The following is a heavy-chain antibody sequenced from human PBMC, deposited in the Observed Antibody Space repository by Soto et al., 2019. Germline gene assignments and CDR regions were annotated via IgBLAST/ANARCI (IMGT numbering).Heavy chain of an antibody. CDR1: GDSVSSNSAA. CDR2: TYYRSKWYN. J-gene: IGHJ6*03. Sequence: SQTLSLTCAISGDSVSSNSAAWNWIRQPPSRGLEWLGRTYYRSKWYNDYAVSVKSRITINPDTSKNQFSLQLNSVTPEDTAVYYCARAGITGTTEYYYMDVWGKGTTVTVSS. V-gene: IGHV6-1*01. CDR3: ARAGITGTTEYYYMDV. D-gene: IGHD1-20*01.